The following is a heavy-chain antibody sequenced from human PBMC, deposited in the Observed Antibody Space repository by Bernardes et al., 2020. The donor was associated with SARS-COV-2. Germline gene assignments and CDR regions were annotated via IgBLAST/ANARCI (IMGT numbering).Heavy chain of an antibody. CDR2: VYRSGTT. J-gene: IGHJ3*02. D-gene: IGHD2-15*01. CDR3: ARGVAGGFDI. CDR1: GISVTNNY. Sequence: GGSLRLSCAASGISVTNNYMSWVRQAPGKGLAWIAVVYRSGTTYYADSVKGRFTISRDKSKNTLYLQMDSLRPGDTAVYYCARGVAGGFDIWGQGTMLTVSS. V-gene: IGHV3-66*01.